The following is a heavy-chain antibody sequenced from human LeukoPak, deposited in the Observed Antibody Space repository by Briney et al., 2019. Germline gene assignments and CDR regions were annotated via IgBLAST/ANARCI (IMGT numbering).Heavy chain of an antibody. D-gene: IGHD2-21*01. Sequence: ASVKVSCKASGYTFTSYDINWVRQATGQGLEWMGWMNPNSGNTGYAQKFQGRVTITRNTSISTAYMELSSLRSEDTAVYYCARGTRERFHSGVVIATSYYFDYWGQGTLVTVSS. CDR2: MNPNSGNT. CDR1: GYTFTSYD. J-gene: IGHJ4*02. V-gene: IGHV1-8*03. CDR3: ARGTRERFHSGVVIATSYYFDY.